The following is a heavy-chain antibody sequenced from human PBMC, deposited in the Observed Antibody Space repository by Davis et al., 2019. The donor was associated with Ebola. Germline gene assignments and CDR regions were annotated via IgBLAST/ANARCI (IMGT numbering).Heavy chain of an antibody. CDR1: GFTFSSYS. D-gene: IGHD3-22*01. V-gene: IGHV3-21*01. CDR3: AREGDYYDSSGYYSTPFDY. J-gene: IGHJ4*02. CDR2: ISSSSSYI. Sequence: GASLKISCAASGFTFSSYSMNWVRQAPGNVLEWVSSISSSSSYIYYADSVKGRFTISRDNAKNSLYLQMNSLRAEDTAVYYCAREGDYYDSSGYYSTPFDYWGQGTLVTVSS.